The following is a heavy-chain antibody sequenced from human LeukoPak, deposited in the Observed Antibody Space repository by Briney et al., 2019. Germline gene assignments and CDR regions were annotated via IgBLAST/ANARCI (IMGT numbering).Heavy chain of an antibody. D-gene: IGHD3/OR15-3a*01. CDR1: GFTFSSYG. V-gene: IGHV3-30*02. CDR3: AKWTSGYYYYYVDV. J-gene: IGHJ6*03. Sequence: GGSLRLSCAASGFTFSSYGMHWVRQAPGKGLEWVAFIRYDGSNKYYADSVKGRFTISRDNSKNTLYLQMNSLRAEDTAVYYCAKWTSGYYYYYVDVWGKGTTVTISS. CDR2: IRYDGSNK.